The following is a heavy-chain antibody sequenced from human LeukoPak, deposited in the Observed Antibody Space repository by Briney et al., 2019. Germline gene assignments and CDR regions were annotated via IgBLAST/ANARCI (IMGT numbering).Heavy chain of an antibody. CDR1: GGSISSYY. CDR3: ARDRGYSYGYAFDI. Sequence: SETLSLTCTVSGGSISSYYWSWIRQPAGKGLEWIGRIYTSGSTNYNPSLKSRVTISVDTSKIHFSLKLNSVTAADTAVYYCARDRGYSYGYAFDIWGQGTMVTVPS. CDR2: IYTSGST. D-gene: IGHD5-18*01. J-gene: IGHJ3*02. V-gene: IGHV4-4*07.